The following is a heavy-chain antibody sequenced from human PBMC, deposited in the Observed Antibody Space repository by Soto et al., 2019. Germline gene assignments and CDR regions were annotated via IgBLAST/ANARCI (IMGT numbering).Heavy chain of an antibody. Sequence: QVQLVESGGGVVQPGRSLRLSCAASGFTFSSYAMHWVRQAPGKGLEWVAVISYDGSNKYYADSVKGRFTISRDNSKNTLYLQMNSLRAEDTAVYYCARVPITVVTPFYFDYWGQGTLVTVSS. V-gene: IGHV3-30-3*01. D-gene: IGHD2-21*02. CDR2: ISYDGSNK. CDR3: ARVPITVVTPFYFDY. J-gene: IGHJ4*02. CDR1: GFTFSSYA.